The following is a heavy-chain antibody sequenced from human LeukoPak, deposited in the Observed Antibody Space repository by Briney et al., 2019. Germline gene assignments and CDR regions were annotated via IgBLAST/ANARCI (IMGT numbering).Heavy chain of an antibody. CDR1: GGSISSGGYS. D-gene: IGHD4-17*01. CDR3: ASYMTTVTAFDY. CDR2: IYHSGST. V-gene: IGHV4-30-2*01. J-gene: IGHJ4*02. Sequence: SETLSLTCAVSGGSISSGGYSWSWIRQPPGKGLEWIGYIYHSGSTYYNPSLKSRVTISVDRSKNQFSLKLSSVTAADTAVYYCASYMTTVTAFDYWGQGTLVTVSS.